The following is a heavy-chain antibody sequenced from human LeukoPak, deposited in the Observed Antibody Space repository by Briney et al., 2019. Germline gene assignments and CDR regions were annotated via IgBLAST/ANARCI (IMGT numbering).Heavy chain of an antibody. V-gene: IGHV1-2*02. CDR1: GYTFATYF. CDR2: IKPNSGVT. J-gene: IGHJ4*02. D-gene: IGHD2-21*02. CDR3: ARPTYCGSDRYFNFDY. Sequence: ASVKVSCKTSGYTFATYFMHWVRQAPGQGLEWMGYIKPNSGVTNYAQKFRGRVTMTWDTSISTAYIELSGLASDDTAIYYCARPTYCGSDRYFNFDYWGQGTLVTVSS.